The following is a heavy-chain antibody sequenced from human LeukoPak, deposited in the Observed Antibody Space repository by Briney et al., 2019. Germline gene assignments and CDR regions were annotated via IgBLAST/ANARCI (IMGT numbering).Heavy chain of an antibody. CDR2: IYPGDSDT. CDR1: GYSFTSYW. Sequence: KYGESLKISCKGSGYSFTSYWIGWVRQMPGKGLEWMGIIYPGDSDTRYSPSFQGQVTISADKSISTAYLQWSSLKASDTAMYYCARLLGYCSGGSCYATPHDAFDIWGQGTMVTVSS. D-gene: IGHD2-15*01. V-gene: IGHV5-51*01. CDR3: ARLLGYCSGGSCYATPHDAFDI. J-gene: IGHJ3*02.